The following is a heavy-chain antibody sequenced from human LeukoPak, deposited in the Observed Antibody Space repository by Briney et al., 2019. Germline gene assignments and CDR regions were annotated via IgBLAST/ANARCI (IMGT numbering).Heavy chain of an antibody. CDR3: ARQGYGGSPTYYFDY. V-gene: IGHV3-11*04. J-gene: IGHJ4*02. D-gene: IGHD4-23*01. Sequence: GGSLRLSCAASGFTFSDYYMSWIRQAPGKGLEWVSYISSSGSTIYYADSVKGRFTISRDNSKNTLYLQMNSLRAEDTAVYYCARQGYGGSPTYYFDYWGQGTLVTVSS. CDR2: ISSSGSTI. CDR1: GFTFSDYY.